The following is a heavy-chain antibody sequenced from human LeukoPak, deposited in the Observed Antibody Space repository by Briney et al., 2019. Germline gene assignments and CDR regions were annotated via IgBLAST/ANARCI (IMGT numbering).Heavy chain of an antibody. CDR3: AKAFRGSNSCRTFGD. Sequence: PGRSLRLSCAASGFTFISYAMRWIRQAPGKGLEWVSSISGSGGSTCYADSVKGRFTISRDNSKNTLHLQMNSLRAEDTAVYYCAKAFRGSNSCRTFGDWGQGTLVTVSS. D-gene: IGHD2-2*01. CDR1: GFTFISYA. V-gene: IGHV3-23*01. J-gene: IGHJ4*02. CDR2: ISGSGGST.